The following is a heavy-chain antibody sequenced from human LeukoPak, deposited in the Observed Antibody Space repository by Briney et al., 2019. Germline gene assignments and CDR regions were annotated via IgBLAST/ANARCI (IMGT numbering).Heavy chain of an antibody. CDR3: TRYSSSGLDY. CDR1: GFTFSSYA. D-gene: IGHD6-13*01. CDR2: ISGSGGST. V-gene: IGHV3-23*01. Sequence: PGGSLRLSCAASGFTFSSYAMSWVRQAPGKGLEWVSAISGSGGSTYYADSVKGRFTISRDNSKNTLHLQMNSLRAEDTAVYYCTRYSSSGLDYWGQGTLVTVSS. J-gene: IGHJ4*02.